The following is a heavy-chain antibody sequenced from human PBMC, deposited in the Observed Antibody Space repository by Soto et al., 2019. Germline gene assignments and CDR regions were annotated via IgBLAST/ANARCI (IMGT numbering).Heavy chain of an antibody. V-gene: IGHV1-2*02. CDR3: ARDSDSSGWPDD. CDR2: INPNSGGT. Sequence: ASVKVSCKASGYTFTGYYMHWVRQAPGQGLEWMGWINPNSGGTNYAQKFQGRVTMTRDTSISTAYMERSRLRSDDTAVYYCARDSDSSGWPDDWGQGTLVTVSS. J-gene: IGHJ4*02. CDR1: GYTFTGYY. D-gene: IGHD6-19*01.